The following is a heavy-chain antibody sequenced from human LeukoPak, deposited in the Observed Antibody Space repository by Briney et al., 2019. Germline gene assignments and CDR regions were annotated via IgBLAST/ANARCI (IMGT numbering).Heavy chain of an antibody. Sequence: GGSLRLSCAASGFTFSSYMVTWVRQAPGKGLEWVSSISSGSSCIYYEDSVKGRFTISRDNGKNSLYLQMSSLRAEDTAVYYCAIAVDSISGTGDTFDIWGQGTMVTVSS. CDR3: AIAVDSISGTGDTFDI. CDR2: ISSGSSCI. V-gene: IGHV3-21*01. D-gene: IGHD3-3*01. CDR1: GFTFSSYM. J-gene: IGHJ3*02.